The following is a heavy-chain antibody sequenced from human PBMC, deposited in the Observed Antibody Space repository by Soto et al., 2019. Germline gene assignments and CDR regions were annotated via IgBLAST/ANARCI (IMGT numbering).Heavy chain of an antibody. D-gene: IGHD3-3*01. CDR1: GYTFTGYY. J-gene: IGHJ6*03. Sequence: GASVKVSCKASGYTFTGYYMHWVRQAPGQGLEWMGWINPNSGNTNYAQKFQGRVTMTRNTSISTAYMELSSLRSEDTAVYYCARGFYYDFWSGYHYYYYYYMDVWGKGTTVTVSS. CDR3: ARGFYYDFWSGYHYYYYYYMDV. V-gene: IGHV1-2*02. CDR2: INPNSGNT.